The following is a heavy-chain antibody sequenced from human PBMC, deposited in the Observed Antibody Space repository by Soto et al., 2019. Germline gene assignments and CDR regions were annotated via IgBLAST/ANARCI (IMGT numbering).Heavy chain of an antibody. D-gene: IGHD1-1*01. CDR2: IYPGDSDT. CDR3: ERLAWNKKARYYYYYGMDV. CDR1: GYSFTSYW. J-gene: IGHJ6*02. Sequence: PGESLKISCKGSGYSFTSYWIGWVRQMPGKGLEWMGIIYPGDSDTRYSPSFQGQVTISADKSISTAYLQWSSLKASDTAMYYCERLAWNKKARYYYYYGMDVWCQGTTVTVYS. V-gene: IGHV5-51*01.